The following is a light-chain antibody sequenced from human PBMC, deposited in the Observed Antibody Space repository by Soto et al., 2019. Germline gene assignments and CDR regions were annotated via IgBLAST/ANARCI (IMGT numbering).Light chain of an antibody. CDR2: EVS. V-gene: IGLV2-11*01. CDR3: FSYAGSYAVV. J-gene: IGLJ2*01. Sequence: QSALTQPRSVSGSPGQSVTISCTGTSSDVGGYNYVSWYQQHPGKAPKLMIYEVSKRPSGVPDRFSGSKSGNTASLTISGLQAEDEADSYCFSYAGSYAVVFGGGTKLTVL. CDR1: SSDVGGYNY.